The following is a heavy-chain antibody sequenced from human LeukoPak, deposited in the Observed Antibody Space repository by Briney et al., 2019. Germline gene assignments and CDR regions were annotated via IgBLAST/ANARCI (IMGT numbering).Heavy chain of an antibody. CDR1: GESFSGYY. CDR2: INHSGSA. D-gene: IGHD3-22*01. CDR3: ARGRWSPNDSDSSSYSGGYYYLDV. Sequence: SETLSLTCTVSGESFSGYYWTWIRQPPGKGLEWIGEINHSGSARYNPSLKSRLTISVETPKNKFSLELNSVTAADTAVYYCARGRWSPNDSDSSSYSGGYYYLDVRGRGTTVSVSS. V-gene: IGHV4-34*01. J-gene: IGHJ6*03.